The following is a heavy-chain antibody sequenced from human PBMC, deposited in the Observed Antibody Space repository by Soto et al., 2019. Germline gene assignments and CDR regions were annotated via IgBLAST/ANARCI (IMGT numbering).Heavy chain of an antibody. CDR1: GFTFSSYA. Sequence: GRSLRLSCAASGFTFSSYAMSWVRQAPGKGLEWVSAISGSGGSTYYADSVKGRFTISRDNSKNTLYLQMNSLRAEDTAVYYCAKDPRIVVVPAAAGLFDYWGQGTLVTVSS. CDR2: ISGSGGST. D-gene: IGHD2-2*01. V-gene: IGHV3-23*01. J-gene: IGHJ4*02. CDR3: AKDPRIVVVPAAAGLFDY.